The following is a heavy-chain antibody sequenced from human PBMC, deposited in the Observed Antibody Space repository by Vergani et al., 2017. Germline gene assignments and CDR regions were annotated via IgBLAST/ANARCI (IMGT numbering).Heavy chain of an antibody. CDR2: ISAYNGDT. J-gene: IGHJ6*03. V-gene: IGHV1-18*01. D-gene: IGHD2-2*02. CDR1: GYTFSSYG. Sequence: QVQLVQSGAEVKKPGASVKVSCKASGYTFSSYGITWVRQAPGQGLEWMGWISAYNGDTNYARKLQGRVTMTTDTSTSTAYMELRSLRSDDTAVYYCAREGSDNCSSTSCYIDYYYYMDVWGKXP. CDR3: AREGSDNCSSTSCYIDYYYYMDV.